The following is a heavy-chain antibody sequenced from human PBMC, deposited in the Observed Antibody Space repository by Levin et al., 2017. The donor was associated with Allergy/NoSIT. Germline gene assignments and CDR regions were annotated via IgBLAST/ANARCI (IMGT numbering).Heavy chain of an antibody. Sequence: PGGSLRLSCAASGFTFSSYGMHWVRQAPGKGLECVAVIWDDGYKKYYADSVKGRFTISRDNSKNTLYLQMNSLRAEDTAVYYCARVLRIYYYYYMDVWGKGTTVTVSS. V-gene: IGHV3-33*01. CDR2: IWDDGYKK. J-gene: IGHJ6*03. CDR3: ARVLRIYYYYYMDV. CDR1: GFTFSSYG. D-gene: IGHD5-12*01.